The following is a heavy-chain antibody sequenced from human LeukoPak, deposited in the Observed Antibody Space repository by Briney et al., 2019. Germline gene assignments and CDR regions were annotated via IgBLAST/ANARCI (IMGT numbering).Heavy chain of an antibody. V-gene: IGHV1-46*01. CDR2: INPSGGST. Sequence: GASVKVSCKASGYTFTSYYMHWVRQAPGQGLEWMGIINPSGGSTSYAQKFQGRVTMTRDTSTSTVYMELSSLRSEDTAVYYRARDGGGITMVPGFDYWGQGTLVTVSS. CDR3: ARDGGGITMVPGFDY. CDR1: GYTFTSYY. J-gene: IGHJ4*02. D-gene: IGHD3-10*01.